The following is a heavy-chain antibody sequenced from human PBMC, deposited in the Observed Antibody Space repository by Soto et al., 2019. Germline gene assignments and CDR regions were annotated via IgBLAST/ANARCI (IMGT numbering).Heavy chain of an antibody. J-gene: IGHJ3*01. CDR3: VKKMTTRPPSAFDF. Sequence: AMRHWSAASGCTFVDFGGRRIIKKPGKGLEWVSTISGSGGDTYYADSVKGRFTISRDNSKNTLYLQMNSLLAEDTAIYYCVKKMTTRPPSAFDFWGKGTMVTVSS. CDR2: ISGSGGDT. V-gene: IGHV3-23*01. D-gene: IGHD1-1*01. CDR1: GCTFVDFG.